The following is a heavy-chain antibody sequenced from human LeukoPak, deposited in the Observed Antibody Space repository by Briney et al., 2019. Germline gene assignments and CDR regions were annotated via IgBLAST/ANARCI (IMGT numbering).Heavy chain of an antibody. J-gene: IGHJ4*02. CDR1: GGSISSYY. D-gene: IGHD4-11*01. CDR2: IYYSGST. Sequence: SETLSLTCTVSGGSISSYYWSWIRQPPGKGLEWIGYIYYSGSTNYNPSLKSRVTISVDTSKNQFSLKLSSVTAADTAVYYCARQGENRDYSNDFDYWGQGTLVTVSS. V-gene: IGHV4-59*08. CDR3: ARQGENRDYSNDFDY.